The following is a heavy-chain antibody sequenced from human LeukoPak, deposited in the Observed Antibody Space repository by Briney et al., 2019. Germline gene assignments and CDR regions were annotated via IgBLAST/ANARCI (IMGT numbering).Heavy chain of an antibody. CDR3: ARTRGSGTGSYYFDY. Sequence: PGGSLRLSCAASGFTFSSYRMNWVRQAPGKGLEWVSSISSGNSYIYYADSVKGRFTISRDNAKNSLYLQMSSLRAEDTAVYYCARTRGSGTGSYYFDYWGQGILVTVSS. J-gene: IGHJ4*02. CDR2: ISSGNSYI. V-gene: IGHV3-21*01. CDR1: GFTFSSYR. D-gene: IGHD3-10*01.